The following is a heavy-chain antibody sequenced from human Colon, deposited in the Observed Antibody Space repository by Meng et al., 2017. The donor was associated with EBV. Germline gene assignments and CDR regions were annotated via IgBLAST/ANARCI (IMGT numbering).Heavy chain of an antibody. Sequence: QLTLQGPGPGLVTPSHTLSLAGVVSGDFISIVNYPWSCIRQAPGKGLEWIGHSESTSYNPSLRSRVVISVDTAKNQFSLRLDSVTAADTAVYYCTTYAVGAGGRGYWGPGTLVTVSS. CDR1: GDFISIVNYP. V-gene: IGHV4-30-4*01. CDR3: TTYAVGAGGRGY. J-gene: IGHJ4*02. CDR2: HSEST. D-gene: IGHD2-15*01.